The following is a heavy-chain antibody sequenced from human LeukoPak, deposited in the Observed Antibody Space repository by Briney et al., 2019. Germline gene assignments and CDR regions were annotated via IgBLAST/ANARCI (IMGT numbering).Heavy chain of an antibody. Sequence: GRSLRLSCAASGFTFSSYAMHWVRQAPGKGLDWVVVISHDGSNKYYADSVKGRFTISRDYSKNTLFLQMNNLRTEDTAVYSCARQDCSGGSCYLDYWGQGMLVTVSS. V-gene: IGHV3-30*04. CDR3: ARQDCSGGSCYLDY. D-gene: IGHD2-15*01. J-gene: IGHJ4*02. CDR1: GFTFSSYA. CDR2: ISHDGSNK.